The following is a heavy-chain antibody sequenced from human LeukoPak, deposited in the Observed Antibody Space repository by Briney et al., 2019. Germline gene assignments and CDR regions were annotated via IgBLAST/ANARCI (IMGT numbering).Heavy chain of an antibody. Sequence: PGGSLRLSCAASGFTFSSYAMHWVRQAPGKGLEYVSAISSNGGSTYYANSVKGRFTISRDNSKNTLYLQMGSLRAEDMAVYYCAISGYSSGSYYYYMDVWGKGTTVTISS. CDR3: AISGYSSGSYYYYMDV. D-gene: IGHD6-25*01. CDR1: GFTFSSYA. V-gene: IGHV3-64*01. CDR2: ISSNGGST. J-gene: IGHJ6*03.